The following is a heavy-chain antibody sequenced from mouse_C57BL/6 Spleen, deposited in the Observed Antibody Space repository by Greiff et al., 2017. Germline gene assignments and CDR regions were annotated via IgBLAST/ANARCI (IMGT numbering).Heavy chain of an antibody. CDR1: GYTFTSYW. CDR2: IDPSDSYT. Sequence: VQLQQPGAELVMPGASVKLSCKASGYTFTSYWMHWVKQRPGQGLEWIGEIDPSDSYTNYNQKFKGKSTLTVDKSSSTAYMQLSSLTSEDSAVXYCARIGITTVVATRYFDVWGTGTTVTVSS. D-gene: IGHD1-1*01. J-gene: IGHJ1*03. CDR3: ARIGITTVVATRYFDV. V-gene: IGHV1-69*01.